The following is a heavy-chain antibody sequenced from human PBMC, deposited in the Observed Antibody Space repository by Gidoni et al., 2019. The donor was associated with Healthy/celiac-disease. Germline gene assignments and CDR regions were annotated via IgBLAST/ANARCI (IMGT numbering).Heavy chain of an antibody. D-gene: IGHD2-8*01. V-gene: IGHV3-66*02. CDR1: GFTVSSNY. CDR3: ARVLSSSD. J-gene: IGHJ4*02. Sequence: EGQLVESGGGWGEPGGSLRLSWAAAGFTVSSNYMSWVRQAPGKGLEGVSVIYSGGSTYYAASVKGRFTISRDNSKNTLYLQMNSLRAEDTAVYYCARVLSSSDWGQGTLVTVSS. CDR2: IYSGGST.